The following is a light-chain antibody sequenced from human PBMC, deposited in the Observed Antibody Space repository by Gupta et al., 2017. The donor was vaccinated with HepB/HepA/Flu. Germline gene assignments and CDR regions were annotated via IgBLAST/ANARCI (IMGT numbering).Light chain of an antibody. V-gene: IGKV3-15*01. CDR3: QQYNNWPPLT. CDR1: QSVSNN. Sequence: EIGMTQSPATLSVSPGERATLTCRASQSVSNNLAWYQQKPGQAPRLLIYGASTRVSGIPARFSGSGSGANFTLTISSLQSEDFAVYYCQQYNNWPPLTFGGGTKVEIK. J-gene: IGKJ4*01. CDR2: GAS.